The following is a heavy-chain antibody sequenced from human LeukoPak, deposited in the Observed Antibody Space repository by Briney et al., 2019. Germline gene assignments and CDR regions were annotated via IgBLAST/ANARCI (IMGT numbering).Heavy chain of an antibody. D-gene: IGHD3-10*01. V-gene: IGHV1-18*01. CDR1: GYTFTSYG. CDR2: ISAYNGNT. CDR3: ARGMVRGVTPHYFDC. Sequence: ASVKVSCKASGYTFTSYGISWVRQAPGQGLEWMGWISAYNGNTNYAQKLQGRVTMTTDTSTSTAYMELRSLRSDNTAVYYCARGMVRGVTPHYFDCWGQGTLVTVSS. J-gene: IGHJ4*02.